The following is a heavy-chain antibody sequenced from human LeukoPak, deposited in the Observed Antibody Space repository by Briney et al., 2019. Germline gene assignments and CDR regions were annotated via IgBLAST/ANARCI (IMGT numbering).Heavy chain of an antibody. J-gene: IGHJ4*02. D-gene: IGHD6-19*01. CDR2: ISSGSSYI. V-gene: IGHV3-21*01. CDR1: GFTFSSFE. Sequence: GGSLRLSCAASGFTFSSFEMHWVRQAPGKGLEWVSSISSGSSYIYYADSVKGRFTISRDNAKNSLYLQMNSLRAEDTAVYYCARDDIAVATCFDYWGQGTLVTVSS. CDR3: ARDDIAVATCFDY.